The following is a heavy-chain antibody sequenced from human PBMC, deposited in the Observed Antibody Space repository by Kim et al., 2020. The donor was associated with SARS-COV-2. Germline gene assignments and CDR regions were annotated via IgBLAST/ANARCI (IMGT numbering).Heavy chain of an antibody. D-gene: IGHD6-13*01. J-gene: IGHJ4*02. CDR3: ARVMEEGYSSSWFDY. Sequence: PSLKSRVTISVDTSKNQFSLKRSSVTAADTAVYYCARVMEEGYSSSWFDYWGQGTLVTVSS. V-gene: IGHV4-39*07.